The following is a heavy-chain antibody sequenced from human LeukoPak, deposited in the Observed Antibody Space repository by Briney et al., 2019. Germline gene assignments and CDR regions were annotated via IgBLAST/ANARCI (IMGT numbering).Heavy chain of an antibody. J-gene: IGHJ4*02. CDR1: GFTFDDYG. CDR3: ARSLWFGELSGGDY. Sequence: GGSLRLSCAASGFTFDDYGMSWVRQAPGKGLEWVSGINWNGGSTGYADSVKGRFTISRDNAKNSLYLQMNSLRAEDTALYYCARSLWFGELSGGDYWGQGTLVAVSS. CDR2: INWNGGST. V-gene: IGHV3-20*04. D-gene: IGHD3-10*01.